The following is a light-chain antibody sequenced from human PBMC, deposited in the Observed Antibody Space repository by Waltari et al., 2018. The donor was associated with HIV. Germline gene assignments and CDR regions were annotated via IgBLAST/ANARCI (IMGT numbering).Light chain of an antibody. V-gene: IGLV2-14*03. Sequence: QSALTQPASVSGSPGQSITISCTGTSSDSGGFKSVSWYQQSPGKAPKLIIYDVSYRPSGVSNRFSGSKSGNTASLTICGLQAEDEADYYCGSSMTNVNMDVFGGGTKLTVL. CDR1: SSDSGGFKS. CDR3: GSSMTNVNMDV. J-gene: IGLJ2*01. CDR2: DVS.